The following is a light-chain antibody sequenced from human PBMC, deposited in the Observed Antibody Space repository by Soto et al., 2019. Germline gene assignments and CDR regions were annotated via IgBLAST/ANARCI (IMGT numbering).Light chain of an antibody. V-gene: IGKV3-20*01. CDR1: QSVSYIY. Sequence: EIVLTQSPGTLSLSPGERATLSCRASQSVSYIYLAWYQQKPGQAPRLLIYDASSRATGIPDRFSGSGSVTDFTLTISGLEPEDFAVYYCHQYGTTPLTFGGGTKVEIK. CDR2: DAS. J-gene: IGKJ4*01. CDR3: HQYGTTPLT.